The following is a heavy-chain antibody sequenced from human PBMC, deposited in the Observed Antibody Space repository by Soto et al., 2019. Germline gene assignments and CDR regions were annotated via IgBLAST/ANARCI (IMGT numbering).Heavy chain of an antibody. CDR2: IIPIFGTA. Sequence: SVKVSCKASGGTFSSYAISWVRQAPGQGLEWMGGIIPIFGTANYAQKFQGRVTITADESTSTAYMELSSLRSEDTAVYYCAKDIRGNEYYDFWSGYPAFDYWGQGTLVTVSS. J-gene: IGHJ4*02. CDR3: AKDIRGNEYYDFWSGYPAFDY. D-gene: IGHD3-3*01. CDR1: GGTFSSYA. V-gene: IGHV1-69*13.